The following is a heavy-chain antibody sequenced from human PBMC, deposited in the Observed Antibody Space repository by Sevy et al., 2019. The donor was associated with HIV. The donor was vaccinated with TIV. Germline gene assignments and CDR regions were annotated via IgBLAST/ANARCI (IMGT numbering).Heavy chain of an antibody. CDR3: AKGYCSGGSCPRDYYYYGMDV. D-gene: IGHD2-15*01. CDR1: GFTFSSYA. J-gene: IGHJ6*02. V-gene: IGHV3-23*01. Sequence: GGSLRLSCAASGFTFSSYAMNWVRQAPGKGLDWVSSVSVTGRSTYYADSVEGRFTISRDNSKSTLYLQMNSLRADDKAVYYCAKGYCSGGSCPRDYYYYGMDVWGQGTTVTVSS. CDR2: VSVTGRST.